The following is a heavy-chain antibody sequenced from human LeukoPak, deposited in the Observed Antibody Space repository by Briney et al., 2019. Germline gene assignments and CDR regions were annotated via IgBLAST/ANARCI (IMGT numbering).Heavy chain of an antibody. J-gene: IGHJ3*02. D-gene: IGHD1-26*01. V-gene: IGHV4-4*07. CDR2: LYTSGST. Sequence: SETLSLTCTVSGGSISNYFLTWVRQPVGKSLEWIGRLYTSGSTNYNPSLKSRVTMSLDTSMTQFSLKLKSVTAADTAVYYCAGSGSPHIWGQGTMVTVSS. CDR1: GGSISNYF. CDR3: AGSGSPHI.